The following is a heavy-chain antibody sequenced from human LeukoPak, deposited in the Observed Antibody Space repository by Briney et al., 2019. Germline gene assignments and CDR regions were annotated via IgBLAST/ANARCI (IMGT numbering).Heavy chain of an antibody. J-gene: IGHJ4*02. D-gene: IGHD4-17*01. CDR3: ARESMPTVTTFYFDY. Sequence: EASVKLSFTASVGTFSSYTISWWRQAPGQGLEWMGRIIPILGIANYAQKFQGRVTITADKSTSTAYMELSSLRSEDTAVYYFARESMPTVTTFYFDYWGQGTLVTVSS. CDR2: IIPILGIA. V-gene: IGHV1-69*04. CDR1: VGTFSSYT.